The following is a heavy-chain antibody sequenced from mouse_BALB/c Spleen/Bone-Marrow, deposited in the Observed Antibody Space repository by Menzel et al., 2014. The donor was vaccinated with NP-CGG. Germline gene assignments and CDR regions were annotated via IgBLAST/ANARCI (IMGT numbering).Heavy chain of an antibody. CDR3: ARREYYGSSYLYFDY. CDR1: GYTFTSYW. V-gene: IGHV1-69*02. Sequence: QVQLQQSGAELVKPGASVKLSCKASGYTFTSYWMHWVKQRPGQGLEWIGEIDPSDSYTNYNQKFKGKATLTVDKSSSTAYMQLGSLTSEDSAVYYCARREYYGSSYLYFDYWGQGTTLTVSS. CDR2: IDPSDSYT. D-gene: IGHD1-1*01. J-gene: IGHJ2*01.